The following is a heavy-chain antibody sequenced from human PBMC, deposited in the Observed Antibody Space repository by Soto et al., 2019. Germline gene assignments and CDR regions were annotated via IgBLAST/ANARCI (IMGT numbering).Heavy chain of an antibody. Sequence: KPSETLSLTCTVSGGSISSSSYYWGWIRQPPGKGLEWIGSIYYSGSTYYNPSLKSRVTISVDTSKNQFSLKLSSVTAADTAVYYCARQGHDSSGYPFDYWGQGTLVTVSS. CDR1: GGSISSSSYY. CDR2: IYYSGST. CDR3: ARQGHDSSGYPFDY. D-gene: IGHD3-22*01. J-gene: IGHJ4*02. V-gene: IGHV4-39*01.